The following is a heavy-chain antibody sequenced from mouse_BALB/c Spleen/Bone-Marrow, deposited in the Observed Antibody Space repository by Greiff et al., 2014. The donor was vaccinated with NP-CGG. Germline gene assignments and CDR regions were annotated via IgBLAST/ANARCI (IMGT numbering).Heavy chain of an antibody. CDR3: ARGAYYRYDGFAY. J-gene: IGHJ3*01. D-gene: IGHD2-14*01. Sequence: QVQLKESGAELARPGASVKLSCKASGYTFSSYWMQWVKQRPGQGLEWIGSIYPGDGDTRYTQKFKGKATLTADESSSTAYMQLSSLASEDSAVYYCARGAYYRYDGFAYWGQGTLVTVSA. V-gene: IGHV1-87*01. CDR2: IYPGDGDT. CDR1: GYTFSSYW.